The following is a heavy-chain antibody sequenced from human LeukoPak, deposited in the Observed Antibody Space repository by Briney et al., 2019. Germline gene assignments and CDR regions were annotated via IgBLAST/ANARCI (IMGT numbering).Heavy chain of an antibody. D-gene: IGHD2-15*01. CDR3: ARGRYRWGGSSSRGFNWFDP. Sequence: GGSLRLSCAASGFTFSSYWMHWVRQTPGKGLVWVSRIKSDGTTIYADSVKDRFTVSRDDAKNTLYLQMNSLRAEDTAMYYCARGRYRWGGSSSRGFNWFDPWGQGTLVTVSS. V-gene: IGHV3-74*01. CDR1: GFTFSSYW. J-gene: IGHJ5*02. CDR2: IKSDGTT.